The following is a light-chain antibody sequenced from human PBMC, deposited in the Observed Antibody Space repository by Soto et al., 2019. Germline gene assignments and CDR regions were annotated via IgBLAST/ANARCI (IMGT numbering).Light chain of an antibody. CDR3: RQRSRWPVT. Sequence: DIVLTQSPATLSLSPGDRATLSCRASQNISSHLAWYKQTPGQPPRLLIYAASTRATSIPARFSGWGSGTDFTLTISSLDPDDFAVYYCRQRSRWPVTFGGGTKVEIK. CDR2: AAS. V-gene: IGKV3-11*01. J-gene: IGKJ4*01. CDR1: QNISSH.